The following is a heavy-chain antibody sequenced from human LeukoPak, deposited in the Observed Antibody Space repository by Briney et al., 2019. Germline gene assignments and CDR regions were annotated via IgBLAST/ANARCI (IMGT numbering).Heavy chain of an antibody. CDR3: ARVPNWNSVNWFDP. V-gene: IGHV3-21*01. CDR1: GFTFSSYD. J-gene: IGHJ5*02. Sequence: GGSLRLSCAASGFTFSSYDMNWVRQAPGKGLEWVSTISSTSSYIYYADSVKGRFTISRDNAKNSLYLQMNSLRAGDTAVYYCARVPNWNSVNWFDPWGQGTLVTVSS. CDR2: ISSTSSYI. D-gene: IGHD1-7*01.